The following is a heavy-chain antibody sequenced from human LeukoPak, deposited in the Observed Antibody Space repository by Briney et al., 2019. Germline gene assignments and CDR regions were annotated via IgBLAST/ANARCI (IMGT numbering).Heavy chain of an antibody. V-gene: IGHV4-61*02. CDR3: ARDSGIAAAGPFDY. Sequence: PSETLSLTCTVSGGSISSGSYYWSWIRQPAGKGLEWIGRIYTSGSTNYNPSLKSRVTISVDTSKNQFSLKLSSVTAADTAVYYCARDSGIAAAGPFDYWGQGTLVTVSS. CDR1: GGSISSGSYY. CDR2: IYTSGST. J-gene: IGHJ4*02. D-gene: IGHD6-13*01.